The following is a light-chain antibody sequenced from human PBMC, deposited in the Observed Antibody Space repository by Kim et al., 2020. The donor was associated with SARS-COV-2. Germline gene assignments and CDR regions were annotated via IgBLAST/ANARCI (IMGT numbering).Light chain of an antibody. J-gene: IGLJ2*01. V-gene: IGLV3-1*01. CDR1: KLGDKF. CDR3: QAWDNSVV. Sequence: VSVSPGQTAIITCSGDKLGDKFACWYQQKPGQSPVLLIYQDDKRSSGIPERFSGSNSGNTVTLTISGTQAIDEADYFCQAWDNSVVFGGGTQLTVL. CDR2: QDD.